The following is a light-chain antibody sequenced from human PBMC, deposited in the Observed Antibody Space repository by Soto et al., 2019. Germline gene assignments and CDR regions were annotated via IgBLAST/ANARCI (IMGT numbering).Light chain of an antibody. CDR1: QSISSW. Sequence: DIQMTQSPSTLSASVGDRVIITCRASQSISSWLAWYQQKPEKAPKLLIFKASSLEGGVPSRFSGSGSGTEFTLTISSLQPDDFATYYCLQYNTYSWTFGQGTKLEIK. V-gene: IGKV1-5*03. CDR2: KAS. J-gene: IGKJ2*01. CDR3: LQYNTYSWT.